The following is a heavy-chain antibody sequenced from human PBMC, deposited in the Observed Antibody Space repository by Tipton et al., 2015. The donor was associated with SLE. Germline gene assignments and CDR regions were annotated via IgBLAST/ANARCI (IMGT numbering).Heavy chain of an antibody. CDR1: GGSISSGSYY. CDR2: IYYSGST. D-gene: IGHD7-27*01. CDR3: ARVGLTGDDY. J-gene: IGHJ4*02. V-gene: IGHV4-39*07. Sequence: TLSLTCTVSGGSISSGSYYWGWIRQPPGKGLEWIGSIYYSGSTYYNPSLKSRVTISVDTSKNQFSLKLSSVTAADTAVYYCARVGLTGDDYWGQGTLVTVSS.